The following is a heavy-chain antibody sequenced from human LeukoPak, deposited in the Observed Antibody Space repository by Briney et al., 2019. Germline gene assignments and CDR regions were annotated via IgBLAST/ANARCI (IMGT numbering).Heavy chain of an antibody. CDR3: ARAGYSSSWYSD. J-gene: IGHJ4*02. D-gene: IGHD6-13*01. CDR2: ISRSSSTI. CDR1: GFTFSTYS. Sequence: GGSLRLSCAGSGFTFSTYSMNWVRQAPGKGLDWVSDISRSSSTIYYADSVKGRFTISRDNAKNSLYLQMNSLRAEDTAVYYCARAGYSSSWYSDWGQGTLVTVSS. V-gene: IGHV3-48*01.